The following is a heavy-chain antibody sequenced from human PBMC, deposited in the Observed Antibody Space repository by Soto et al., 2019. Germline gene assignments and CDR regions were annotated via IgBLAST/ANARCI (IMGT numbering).Heavy chain of an antibody. J-gene: IGHJ4*02. CDR3: AKDPTETFLEWLSYYFDY. CDR2: IFPDDSDT. Sequence: GESLKISCKGSGYWNNSYWIGWVRQMPGKGLEWMGIIFPDDSDTRYSPSFQGLVTISVDNSKNTLYLQMNSLRAEDTAVYYCAKDPTETFLEWLSYYFDYWGQGTLVTVSS. CDR1: GYWNNSYW. D-gene: IGHD3-3*02. V-gene: IGHV5-51*01.